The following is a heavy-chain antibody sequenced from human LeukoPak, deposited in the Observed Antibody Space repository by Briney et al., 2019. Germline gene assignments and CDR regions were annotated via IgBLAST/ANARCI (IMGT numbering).Heavy chain of an antibody. V-gene: IGHV3-53*05. J-gene: IGHJ4*02. CDR3: ARDHDSSGYLDY. D-gene: IGHD3-22*01. CDR2: MYSGGST. CDR1: GFTVSSNY. Sequence: GGSLRLSCAASGFTVSSNYMSWVRQAPGKGLEWVSVMYSGGSTYYADSVKGRFTISRDNSKNTLYLQMNSLRAEDTAVYYCARDHDSSGYLDYWGQGTLVTVSS.